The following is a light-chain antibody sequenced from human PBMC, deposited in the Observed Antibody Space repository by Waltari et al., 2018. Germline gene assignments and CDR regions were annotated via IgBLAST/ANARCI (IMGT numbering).Light chain of an antibody. CDR2: LTF. J-gene: IGKJ4*01. CDR1: QSLLDRSGYHY. V-gene: IGKV2-28*01. Sequence: IVMTQSPSSLSVTPGELASISCRSSQSLLDRSGYHYLDWYLQKPGQSPQLLINLTFKRAFGVPDRISGSGSGTDFTLRISRVEAEDVGVYYCMQSLQTPLTFGGGT. CDR3: MQSLQTPLT.